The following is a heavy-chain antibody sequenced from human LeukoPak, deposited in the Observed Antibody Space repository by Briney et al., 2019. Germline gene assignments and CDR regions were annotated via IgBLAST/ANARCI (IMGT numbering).Heavy chain of an antibody. J-gene: IGHJ4*02. CDR2: ISYDGSNK. CDR3: AGYGIYVESYFDY. Sequence: GGSLRLSCAASGFTFSSYAMHWVRQAPGKGLEWVAVISYDGSNKYYADSVKGRFTISRDNSKNTLYLQMNGLRAEDTAVYYCAGYGIYVESYFDYWGQGTLVTVSS. V-gene: IGHV3-30*04. CDR1: GFTFSSYA. D-gene: IGHD5-18*01.